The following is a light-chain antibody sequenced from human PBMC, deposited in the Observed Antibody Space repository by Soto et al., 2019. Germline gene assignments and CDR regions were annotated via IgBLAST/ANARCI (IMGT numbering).Light chain of an antibody. CDR2: KAS. J-gene: IGKJ1*01. CDR1: QSISNW. V-gene: IGKV1-5*03. CDR3: QQYNSYSWT. Sequence: DIQMTQSPSTLSASVGDRVTITCRASQSISNWLAWYQQRPGKAPRLLIYKASNLESGVPSRFSGSGSGTEFTLIITSLQPDDSVTYYCQQYNSYSWTFGQGTKVEIK.